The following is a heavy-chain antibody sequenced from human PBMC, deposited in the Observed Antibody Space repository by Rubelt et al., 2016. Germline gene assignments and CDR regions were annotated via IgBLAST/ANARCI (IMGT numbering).Heavy chain of an antibody. CDR2: INPNSGGT. V-gene: IGHV1-2*06. Sequence: QVQLVQSGAEVKKPGASVKVSCKASGYTFTGYYMYWVRQAPGQGLEWMGRINPNSGGTKFARKFQGMVTMTRDTSITTAYMELSRLRSDDTAVFYCAGESSSGWYIDYWGQGTLVTVSS. CDR3: AGESSSGWYIDY. CDR1: GYTFTGYY. J-gene: IGHJ4*02. D-gene: IGHD6-19*01.